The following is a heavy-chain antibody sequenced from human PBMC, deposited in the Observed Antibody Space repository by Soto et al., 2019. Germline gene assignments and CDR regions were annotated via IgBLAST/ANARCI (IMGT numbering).Heavy chain of an antibody. Sequence: SVKVSCKASGGTFYTYTFSWVRQAPGQGLEWMGSITPIYPTTNYAERFQGRLTITADGSTHTAYMDLTSLPSEDTAVYYCARIPRYSFPTSDDLDSWGQGTLVTVSS. D-gene: IGHD5-18*01. CDR2: ITPIYPTT. V-gene: IGHV1-69*13. CDR1: GGTFYTYT. J-gene: IGHJ4*02. CDR3: ARIPRYSFPTSDDLDS.